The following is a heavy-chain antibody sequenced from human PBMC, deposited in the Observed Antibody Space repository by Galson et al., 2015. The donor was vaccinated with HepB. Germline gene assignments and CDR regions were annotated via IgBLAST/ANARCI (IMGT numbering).Heavy chain of an antibody. D-gene: IGHD3-22*01. J-gene: IGHJ6*02. CDR3: ARDPLYDRSGSYFGLDV. CDR1: GFIFSSYA. V-gene: IGHV3-23*01. Sequence: SLRLSCAASGFIFSSYAMSWVRQAPGKGLEWVSAISAGGDSTYYADSVKGRFTISRDNAKTTVYLQMNSLRAEDTAVYYCARDPLYDRSGSYFGLDVWGQGTTVTVSS. CDR2: ISAGGDST.